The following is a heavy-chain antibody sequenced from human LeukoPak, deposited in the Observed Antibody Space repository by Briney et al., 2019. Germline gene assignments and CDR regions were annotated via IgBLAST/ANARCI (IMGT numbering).Heavy chain of an antibody. V-gene: IGHV2-70*11. J-gene: IGHJ4*02. CDR2: IDWDDDK. CDR1: GFSLSTSGLC. Sequence: SGPALVKPTQTLTLTCTFSGFSLSTSGLCVSWIRQPSGKALEWLARIDWDDDKYYSTSLKTRLTISKDTSKNQVVLTMTNLDPVDTATFYCARTRTTGTTFDYWGQGTLVTVSS. CDR3: ARTRTTGTTFDY. D-gene: IGHD4-11*01.